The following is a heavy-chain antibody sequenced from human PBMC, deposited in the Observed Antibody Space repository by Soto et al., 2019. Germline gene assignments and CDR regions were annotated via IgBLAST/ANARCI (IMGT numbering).Heavy chain of an antibody. CDR2: INTGNGNT. Sequence: QVQLVHSGAEVKKPGASVKVSCKASGYTFTHYAMHWVRQAPGQRLEWMGWINTGNGNTKYSQKFQGRVTITTDTSASTAYMELSSLRSEDTAVYYCARDGAVAGDTNFDYWGHGTLVTVAS. CDR1: GYTFTHYA. J-gene: IGHJ4*01. D-gene: IGHD6-19*01. CDR3: ARDGAVAGDTNFDY. V-gene: IGHV1-3*04.